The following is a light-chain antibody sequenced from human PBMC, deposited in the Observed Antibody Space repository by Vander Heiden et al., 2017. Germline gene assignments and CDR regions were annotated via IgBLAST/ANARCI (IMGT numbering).Light chain of an antibody. J-gene: IGKJ1*01. CDR1: QSVLYSSNNKTY. CDR2: WAS. Sequence: DIVMTQPPDSLAVSLGERATINCKSSQSVLYSSNNKTYLAWYQQKPGQPPKLLIYWASTRESGVPDRFSGSGSGTDFTLTISSLQAEDVAVYYCQQYYSTPPTFGQGTKVEIK. V-gene: IGKV4-1*01. CDR3: QQYYSTPPT.